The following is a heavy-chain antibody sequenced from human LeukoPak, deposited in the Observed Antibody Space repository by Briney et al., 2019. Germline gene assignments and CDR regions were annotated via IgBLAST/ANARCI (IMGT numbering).Heavy chain of an antibody. CDR3: ARSRGVVITGYGMDV. CDR2: IYYSGST. CDR1: GGSISSYY. J-gene: IGHJ6*02. Sequence: SETLSLTCTVSGGSISSYYWSWIRQPPGKGLEWIGYIYYSGSTNYNPSLKSRVTISVDTSKNQFSLKLSSVTAADTAVYYCARSRGVVITGYGMDVWGQGTTVTVYS. D-gene: IGHD3-22*01. V-gene: IGHV4-59*01.